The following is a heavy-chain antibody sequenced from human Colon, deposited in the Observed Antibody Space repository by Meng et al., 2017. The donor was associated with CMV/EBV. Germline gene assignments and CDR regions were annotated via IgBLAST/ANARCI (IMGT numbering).Heavy chain of an antibody. CDR2: ISVYHGNT. CDR3: ARNYCSSVDCNLGDGLNI. Sequence: ASVKVSCKASGYRFTSYGIDWVRQAPGQGLEWMGWISVYHGNTAYAHKFQDRVIMTTDTSTGTAYMELRRLTSDDTADYYCARNYCSSVDCNLGDGLNIWGQGTRVTVSS. V-gene: IGHV1-18*01. CDR1: GYRFTSYG. D-gene: IGHD2-2*01. J-gene: IGHJ3*02.